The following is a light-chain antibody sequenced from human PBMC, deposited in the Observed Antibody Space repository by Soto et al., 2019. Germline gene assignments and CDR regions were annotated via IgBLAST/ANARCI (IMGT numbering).Light chain of an antibody. CDR1: QTISTY. CDR2: DAS. J-gene: IGKJ2*01. CDR3: QQRDSTPYT. V-gene: IGKV1-39*01. Sequence: DIQMTQSPSSLSASVGDRVTITCRASQTISTYLNWYQQKPGKAPRLLIYDASSLLSGVPSRFSGSGSGTDFTLTIASLQPEDFSTYYYQQRDSTPYTFGQGTKVEI.